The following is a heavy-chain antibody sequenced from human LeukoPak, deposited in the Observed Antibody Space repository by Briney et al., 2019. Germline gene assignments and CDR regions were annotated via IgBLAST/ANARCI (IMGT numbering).Heavy chain of an antibody. D-gene: IGHD3-3*01. CDR3: ARGRGYYGHYYFDY. J-gene: IGHJ4*02. CDR2: IYPGDSAI. V-gene: IGHV5-51*01. CDR1: GYSFTSYW. Sequence: GESLKISCKGSGYSFTSYWIGWVRQMPGKGLEWLGIIYPGDSAIRYSPSFQGQITISADKSISTAYLQCSSLEASDTAMYYCARGRGYYGHYYFDYWGQGTLVTVSS.